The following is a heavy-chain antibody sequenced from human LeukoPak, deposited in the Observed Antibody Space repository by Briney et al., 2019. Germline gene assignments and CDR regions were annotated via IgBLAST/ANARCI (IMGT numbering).Heavy chain of an antibody. CDR1: GGSISSYY. CDR3: ARVIGGSSGWSPSPFYYYYMDV. Sequence: SETLSLTCTVSGGSISSYYWSWIRQPAGKGLEWIGRIYTSGSTNYNPSLKSRVTMSVDTSKNQFSLKLSSVTAADTAVYYCARVIGGSSGWSPSPFYYYYMDVWGKGTTVTVSS. V-gene: IGHV4-4*07. D-gene: IGHD6-19*01. J-gene: IGHJ6*03. CDR2: IYTSGST.